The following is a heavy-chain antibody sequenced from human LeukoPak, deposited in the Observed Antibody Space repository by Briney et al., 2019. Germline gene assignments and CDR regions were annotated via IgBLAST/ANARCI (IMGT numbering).Heavy chain of an antibody. J-gene: IGHJ5*02. CDR1: GFTFSTYA. V-gene: IGHV3-30*04. CDR3: AREETETTLNSFDP. D-gene: IGHD4-17*01. Sequence: GRSLRLSCAASGFTFSTYAMHWVRQAPAKGLEGVAIISFDGSNKYYADSVKGRFTISRDNSKNTLFLQMNSLRDEDTAVYYCAREETETTLNSFDPWGQGTLVTVSS. CDR2: ISFDGSNK.